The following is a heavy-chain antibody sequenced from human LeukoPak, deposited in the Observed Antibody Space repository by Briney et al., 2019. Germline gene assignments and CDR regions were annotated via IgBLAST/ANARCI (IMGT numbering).Heavy chain of an antibody. J-gene: IGHJ6*04. CDR3: ARDPAVEAATYYYGMDV. D-gene: IGHD2-15*01. V-gene: IGHV1-69*13. CDR1: GGTFSSYA. CDR2: IIPIFGTA. Sequence: SVKVSCKASGGTFSSYAISWVRQAPGQGLEWMGGIIPIFGTANYAQKFQGRVTITADESTSTAYMELSSLRSEDTAVYYCARDPAVEAATYYYGMDVWGKGTTVTVSS.